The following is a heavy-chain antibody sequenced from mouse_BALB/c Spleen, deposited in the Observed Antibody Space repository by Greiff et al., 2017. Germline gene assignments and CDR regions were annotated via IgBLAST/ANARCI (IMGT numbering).Heavy chain of an antibody. CDR3: ARADYPYAMDY. CDR1: GFTFSSYA. J-gene: IGHJ4*01. V-gene: IGHV5-6-5*01. CDR2: ISSGGST. D-gene: IGHD2-13*01. Sequence: DVKLVESGGGLVKPGGSLKLSCAASGFTFSSYAMSWVRQTPEKRLEWVASISSGGSTYYPDSVKGRFTISRDNARNILYLQMSSLRSEDTAMYYCARADYPYAMDYWGQGTSVTVSS.